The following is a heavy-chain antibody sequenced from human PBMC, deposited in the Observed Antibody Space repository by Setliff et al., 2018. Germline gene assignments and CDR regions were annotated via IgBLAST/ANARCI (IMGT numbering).Heavy chain of an antibody. J-gene: IGHJ5*02. Sequence: SETLSLTCAVSGYSISSGYYWGWIRQPPGKGLEWIGHIYTSGSTNYNPSLKSRVTISVDTSKNQFSLKLSSVTAADTAVYYCARHLSHCTMTTCYNNCFDPWGQGTLVTVSS. V-gene: IGHV4-38-2*01. CDR3: ARHLSHCTMTTCYNNCFDP. CDR1: GYSISSGYY. D-gene: IGHD2-2*02. CDR2: IYTSGST.